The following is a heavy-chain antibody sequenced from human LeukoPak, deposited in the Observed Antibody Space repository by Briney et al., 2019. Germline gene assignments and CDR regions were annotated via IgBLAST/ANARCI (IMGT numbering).Heavy chain of an antibody. CDR3: ARHIERWLQLVAPIRVRDAFDI. J-gene: IGHJ3*02. CDR1: GGSISSSNW. CDR2: IYHSGST. D-gene: IGHD5-24*01. Sequence: KPSETLSLTCAVSGGSISSSNWWSWVRQPPGKGLEWIGEIYHSGSTNYNPSLKSRVTISVDKSKNQFSLKLSSVTAADTAVYYCARHIERWLQLVAPIRVRDAFDIWGQGTMVTVSS. V-gene: IGHV4-4*02.